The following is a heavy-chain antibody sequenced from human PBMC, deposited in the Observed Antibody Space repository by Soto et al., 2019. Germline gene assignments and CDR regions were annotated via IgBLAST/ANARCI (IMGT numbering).Heavy chain of an antibody. CDR2: IYYSGST. Sequence: SETLCVTCTVSGVSISSGGYYWSRHRQHPGKGLEWIGYIYYSGSTYYNPSLKSRVTISVDTSKNQFSLKLSSVTAADTAVYYCARGGIAAAAPPDYWGQGTLVTVSS. J-gene: IGHJ4*02. CDR3: ARGGIAAAAPPDY. CDR1: GVSISSGGYY. D-gene: IGHD6-13*01. V-gene: IGHV4-31*03.